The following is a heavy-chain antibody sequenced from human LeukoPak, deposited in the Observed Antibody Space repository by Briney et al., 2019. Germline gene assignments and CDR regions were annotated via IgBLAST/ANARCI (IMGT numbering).Heavy chain of an antibody. CDR2: IYYSGST. CDR1: GGSISSGGYY. Sequence: PSETLSLTCTVSGGSISSGGYYWSWIRQHPGKGLEWIGYIYYSGSTYYNPSLKSRVTISVDTSKNQFSLKLSSVTAADTAVYYCASSYSGYDWSRRLFDYWGQGTLVTVSS. D-gene: IGHD5-12*01. CDR3: ASSYSGYDWSRRLFDY. V-gene: IGHV4-31*03. J-gene: IGHJ4*02.